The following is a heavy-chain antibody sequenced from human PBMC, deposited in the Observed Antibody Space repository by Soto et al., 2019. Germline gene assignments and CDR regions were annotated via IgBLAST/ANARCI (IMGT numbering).Heavy chain of an antibody. V-gene: IGHV3-64D*06. J-gene: IGHJ4*02. CDR3: VKAHGYDFDY. CDR2: ISSNGGST. Sequence: PGGSLRLSCSASGFTFSSYSMHWVRQAPGKGLEYVSAISSNGGSTYYADSVKGRFTISRDNSKNTLYLQMSSLRAEDTAVYYCVKAHGYDFDYWGQGTLVTVSS. CDR1: GFTFSSYS. D-gene: IGHD5-12*01.